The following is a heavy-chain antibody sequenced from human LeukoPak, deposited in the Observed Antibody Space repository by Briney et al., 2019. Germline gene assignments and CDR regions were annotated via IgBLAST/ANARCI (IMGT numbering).Heavy chain of an antibody. CDR1: GGSISSYY. CDR3: AGSLAYCGGDCYPEVGSFDH. Sequence: SETLSLTCTVSGGSISSYYWSWIRQPPGKGLEWIGYIYYSGSTNYNPSLKSRVTISVDTSKNQFSLKLSSVTAADTAVYYCAGSLAYCGGDCYPEVGSFDHWGQGTLVTVSS. CDR2: IYYSGST. D-gene: IGHD2-21*02. J-gene: IGHJ4*02. V-gene: IGHV4-59*08.